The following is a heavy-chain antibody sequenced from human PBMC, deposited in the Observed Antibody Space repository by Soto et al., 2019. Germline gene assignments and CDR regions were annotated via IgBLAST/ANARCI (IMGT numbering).Heavy chain of an antibody. CDR3: ARGGRWLSDAFDI. J-gene: IGHJ3*02. V-gene: IGHV3-30-3*01. CDR2: ISYDGSNK. CDR1: GFTFSSYA. D-gene: IGHD2-15*01. Sequence: QVQLVESGGGVVQPGRSLRLSCAASGFTFSSYAMHWVRQAPGKGLEWVAVISYDGSNKYYADSVKGRFTISRDNSKNTLYLQMNSLRAADTAVYYCARGGRWLSDAFDIWGHGTMVTVSS.